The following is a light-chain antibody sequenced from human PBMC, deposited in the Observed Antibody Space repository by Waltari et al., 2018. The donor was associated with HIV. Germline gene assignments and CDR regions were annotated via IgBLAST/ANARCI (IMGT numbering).Light chain of an antibody. CDR2: RNN. J-gene: IGLJ2*01. V-gene: IGLV1-47*01. CDR3: AAWDDSLSGFVV. CDR1: SSNIGSTY. Sequence: QSVLTQPPSASGTPGQRVTIPCSGSSSNIGSTYVYWYQQLPGTAPKLLIYRNNQRPSGVPDRFSGSKSGTSASLAISGLRSEDEADYYCAAWDDSLSGFVVFGGGTKLTVL.